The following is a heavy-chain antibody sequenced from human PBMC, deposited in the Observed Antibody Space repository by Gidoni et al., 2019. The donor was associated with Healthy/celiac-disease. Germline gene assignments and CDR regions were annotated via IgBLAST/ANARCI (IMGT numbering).Heavy chain of an antibody. Sequence: EVQLVESGGGLVQPGGSLRPSCAASGFTFSSYSMNWVRQAPGKGLEWVSYISSSSSTIYYADSVKGRFTISRENAKNSLYLQMNSLRAEDTAVYYCARDPDNWNYDSGYWGQGTLVTVSS. CDR2: ISSSSSTI. V-gene: IGHV3-48*04. J-gene: IGHJ4*02. CDR1: GFTFSSYS. CDR3: ARDPDNWNYDSGY. D-gene: IGHD1-7*01.